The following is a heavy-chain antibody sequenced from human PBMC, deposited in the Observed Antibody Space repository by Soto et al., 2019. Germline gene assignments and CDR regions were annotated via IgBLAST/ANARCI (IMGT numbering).Heavy chain of an antibody. J-gene: IGHJ4*02. CDR1: GGSCRGYY. Sequence: SLETHPLTCAVYGGSCRGYYWIWIRQPPGKGLEWIGEINHSGSTNYNPSLKSRVTISVDTSKNQFSLKLSSVTAADTAVYYCAVYCSGGSCYFDYWGQGTLVTVSS. CDR2: INHSGST. V-gene: IGHV4-34*01. CDR3: AVYCSGGSCYFDY. D-gene: IGHD2-15*01.